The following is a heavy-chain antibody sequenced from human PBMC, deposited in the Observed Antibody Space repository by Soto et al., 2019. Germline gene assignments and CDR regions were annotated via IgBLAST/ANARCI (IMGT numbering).Heavy chain of an antibody. CDR1: GFALRDNY. CDR2: SSSSGAYI. Sequence: QVQLVESGGGLVEPGGSLRLSCTGSGFALRDNYMTWIRQAPGKGLEWVSYSSSSGAYINYADCVKGRFTISRDNAYNSLYLQMDSLRADDTPVYFCASSSGRRQVGRYDYGLDVWGQGTTVTVSS. D-gene: IGHD2-15*01. J-gene: IGHJ6*02. CDR3: ASSSGRRQVGRYDYGLDV. V-gene: IGHV3-11*06.